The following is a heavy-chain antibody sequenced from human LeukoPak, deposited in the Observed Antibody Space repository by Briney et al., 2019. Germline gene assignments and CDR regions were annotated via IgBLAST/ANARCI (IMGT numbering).Heavy chain of an antibody. CDR2: ISAYSGNT. CDR1: GYTFTSYG. J-gene: IGHJ5*02. V-gene: IGHV1-18*01. CDR3: ARDRYDFWSGYHSRAGWFDP. Sequence: ASVNVSCKASGYTFTSYGISWVRQAPGQGLEGMGLISAYSGNTNYAQKLQGRVTMTTDTSTSTAYMELRSLRSDDTAVYYCARDRYDFWSGYHSRAGWFDPWGQGTLVTVSS. D-gene: IGHD3-3*01.